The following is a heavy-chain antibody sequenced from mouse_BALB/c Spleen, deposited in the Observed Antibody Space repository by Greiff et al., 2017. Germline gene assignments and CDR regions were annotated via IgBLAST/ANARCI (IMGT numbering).Heavy chain of an antibody. CDR2: INPGSGGT. D-gene: IGHD2-4*01. V-gene: IGHV1-54*03. Sequence: VQLQQSGAELVRPGTSVKVSCKASGYAFTNYLIEWVKQRPGQGLEWIGVINPGSGGTNYNEKFKGKATLTADKSSSTAYMQLSSLTSDDSAVYFCARDYDYFDYWGQGTTLTVSS. CDR1: GYAFTNYL. CDR3: ARDYDYFDY. J-gene: IGHJ2*01.